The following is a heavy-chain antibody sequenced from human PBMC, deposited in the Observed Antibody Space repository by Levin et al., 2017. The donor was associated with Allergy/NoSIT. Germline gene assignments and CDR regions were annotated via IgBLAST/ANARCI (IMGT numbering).Heavy chain of an antibody. CDR2: ISSSSSTI. J-gene: IGHJ6*02. D-gene: IGHD3-3*01. CDR1: GFTFSSYS. V-gene: IGHV3-48*02. Sequence: SGGSLRLSCAASGFTFSSYSMNWVRQAPGKGLEWVSYISSSSSTIYYADSVKGRFTISRDNAKNSLYLQMNSLRDEDTAVYYCARADTNDFWSGYYPTYYYDGMDVWGQGTTVTVS. CDR3: ARADTNDFWSGYYPTYYYDGMDV.